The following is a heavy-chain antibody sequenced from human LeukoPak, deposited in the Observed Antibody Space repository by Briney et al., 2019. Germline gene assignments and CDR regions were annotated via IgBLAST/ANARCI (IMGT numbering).Heavy chain of an antibody. D-gene: IGHD2-2*01. V-gene: IGHV3-48*03. CDR2: ISSSGSTI. CDR3: ARDCSSTSCPAGRYFDWGAFDI. Sequence: GGSLRLSCAASGFTFSSYEMNWVRQAPGKGLEWVSYISSSGSTIYYADSVKGRFTISRDNAKNSLYLQMNSLRAEDTAVYYCARDCSSTSCPAGRYFDWGAFDIWAKGQWSPSLQ. J-gene: IGHJ3*02. CDR1: GFTFSSYE.